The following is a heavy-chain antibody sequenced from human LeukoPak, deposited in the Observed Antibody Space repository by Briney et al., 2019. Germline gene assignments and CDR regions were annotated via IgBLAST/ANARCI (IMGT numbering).Heavy chain of an antibody. J-gene: IGHJ2*01. Sequence: GGSLRLSCAASGFTFSSYAMSWVRQAPGKGLEWVANIKQDGSEKYYVDSVKGRFTISRDNAKNSLYLQMNSLRAEDTAVYYCARMYQQLVPRYFDLWGRGTLVTVSS. CDR1: GFTFSSYA. D-gene: IGHD6-13*01. V-gene: IGHV3-7*01. CDR2: IKQDGSEK. CDR3: ARMYQQLVPRYFDL.